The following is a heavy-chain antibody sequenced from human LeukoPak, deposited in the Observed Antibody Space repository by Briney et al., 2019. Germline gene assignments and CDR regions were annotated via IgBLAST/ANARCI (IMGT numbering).Heavy chain of an antibody. CDR2: ISGSGGST. D-gene: IGHD2-15*01. CDR3: AKSTWGYCSGGSCYGVDV. Sequence: PGGSLRLSCAASGFTFSSYAMSWVRQAPGKGLEWVSAISGSGGSTYYADSVKGRFTISRDNSKNTLYLQMNSLRAEDTAVYYCAKSTWGYCSGGSCYGVDVWGQGTTVTVSS. CDR1: GFTFSSYA. V-gene: IGHV3-23*01. J-gene: IGHJ6*02.